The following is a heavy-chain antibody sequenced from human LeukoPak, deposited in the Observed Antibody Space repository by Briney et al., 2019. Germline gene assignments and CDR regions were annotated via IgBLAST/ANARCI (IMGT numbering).Heavy chain of an antibody. CDR2: ISSSGSTI. CDR3: ARAIAKYFQH. J-gene: IGHJ1*01. CDR1: GFTFSSYE. Sequence: GGSLRLSCAASGFTFSSYEMNWVRQAPGKGLEWVSYISSSGSTIYYADSVKGRFTISRDNAKNSLYLQMNSLRAEDTAVNYCARAIAKYFQHWGQGTLVTVSS. V-gene: IGHV3-48*03.